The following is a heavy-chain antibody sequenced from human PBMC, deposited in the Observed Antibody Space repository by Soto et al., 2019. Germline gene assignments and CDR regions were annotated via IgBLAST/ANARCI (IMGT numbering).Heavy chain of an antibody. J-gene: IGHJ4*02. CDR3: AIEVAGQIDY. V-gene: IGHV4-39*02. CDR2: IYYSGST. D-gene: IGHD6-19*01. Sequence: SETLSLTCTVSGGSISSSSYYWGWIRQPPGKGLEWIGSIYYSGSTYYNPSLKSRVTISVDTSKNQFSLKLSSVTAADTAVYYCAIEVAGQIDYWGQGTLVTVSS. CDR1: GGSISSSSYY.